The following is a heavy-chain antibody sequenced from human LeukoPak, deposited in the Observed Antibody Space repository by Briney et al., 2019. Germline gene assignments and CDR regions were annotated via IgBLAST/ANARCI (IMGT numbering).Heavy chain of an antibody. CDR2: INVYNGNT. J-gene: IGHJ4*02. Sequence: GASVKVSCKASGYTFTSYGISWVRQAPGQGLEWIGWINVYNGNTDYAQKLQGRVTMTADTSTSTAYMELRNLRSDDTGVYFCAREKIVPAAIRKTDSWGQGTLVTVSP. CDR1: GYTFTSYG. CDR3: AREKIVPAAIRKTDS. V-gene: IGHV1-18*01. D-gene: IGHD2-2*01.